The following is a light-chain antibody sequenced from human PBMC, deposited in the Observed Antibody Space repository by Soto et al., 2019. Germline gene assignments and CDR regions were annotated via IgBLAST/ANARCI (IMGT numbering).Light chain of an antibody. J-gene: IGLJ2*01. CDR2: GNN. V-gene: IGLV1-44*01. Sequence: QAVVTQPPSASGTPGQRVTISCSGGNSNIVNNTVNWYQHLPGTAPKLLIYGNNHRPSGVPDRFSGSKSGTSASLAISGLQSEDEADYYCATWDDSLNGPVFGGGTQLTVL. CDR1: NSNIVNNT. CDR3: ATWDDSLNGPV.